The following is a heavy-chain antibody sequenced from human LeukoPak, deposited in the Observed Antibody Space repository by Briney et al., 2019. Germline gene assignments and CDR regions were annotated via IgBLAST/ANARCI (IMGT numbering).Heavy chain of an antibody. Sequence: PSQTLSLTCTVSGDSISSVSYYWSWIRQPAGKGLEWIGRIYGRGGSNYNPSLKSRVTISIDKSKNQFSLKVNSVTAPDTAVYYCASWPCYYGKSGYDYWGQETLVTVSS. CDR1: GDSISSVSYY. J-gene: IGHJ4*02. D-gene: IGHD3-22*01. V-gene: IGHV4-61*02. CDR3: ASWPCYYGKSGYDY. CDR2: IYGRGGS.